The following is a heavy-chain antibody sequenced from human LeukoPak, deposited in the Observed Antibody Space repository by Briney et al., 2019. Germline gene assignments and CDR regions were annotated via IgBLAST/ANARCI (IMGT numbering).Heavy chain of an antibody. CDR1: GGSISIYY. CDR2: INHSGST. CDR3: ARGGYSYGRLNNWFDP. V-gene: IGHV4-34*01. J-gene: IGHJ5*02. D-gene: IGHD5-18*01. Sequence: SETLSLTCTVSGGSISIYYWSWIRQPPGKGLEWIGEINHSGSTNYNPSLKSRVTISVDTSKNQFSLKLSSVTAADTAVYYCARGGYSYGRLNNWFDPWGQGTLVTVSS.